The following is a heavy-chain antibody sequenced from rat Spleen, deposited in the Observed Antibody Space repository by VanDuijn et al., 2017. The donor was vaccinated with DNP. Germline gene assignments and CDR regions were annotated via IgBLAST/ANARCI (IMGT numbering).Heavy chain of an antibody. V-gene: IGHV5S13*01. Sequence: EVQLVESGGGLVQPGGSMKLSCAASGFTFSYSGMAWVRQVPTKGLEWVAFISTYGSNTYYRDSVRGRSTVSRDNAKNTLYLQMDSLRSEDTAIYYCARRTIRDYYNGGPFDYWGQGIMVTVSS. CDR1: GFTFSYSG. CDR3: ARRTIRDYYNGGPFDY. J-gene: IGHJ2*01. CDR2: ISTYGSNT. D-gene: IGHD1-1*01.